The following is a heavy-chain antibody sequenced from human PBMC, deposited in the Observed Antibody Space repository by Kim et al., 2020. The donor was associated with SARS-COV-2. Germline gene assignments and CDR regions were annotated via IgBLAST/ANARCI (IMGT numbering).Heavy chain of an antibody. D-gene: IGHD6-19*01. CDR3: TRSGWLYDYGMDV. CDR2: ISWDGGST. CDR1: GFNFDDFS. J-gene: IGHJ6*02. V-gene: IGHV3-43*01. Sequence: GGSLRLSCAASGFNFDDFSLHWVRQAQGKGLEWVSIISWDGGSTYYADSVKGRITISRENSKNSLYLHMNSLRSEDTALYYCTRSGWLYDYGMDVWGQGTTVTVSS.